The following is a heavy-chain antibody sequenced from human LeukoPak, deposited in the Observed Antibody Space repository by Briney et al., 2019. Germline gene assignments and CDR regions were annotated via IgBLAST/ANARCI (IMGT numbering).Heavy chain of an antibody. Sequence: PGGSLRLSCVASGITFSYAWMVWVRQAPGKGLEWVGRIKSKPDGATTDYGVSVKGRFTISRDDSKDTLFLQMNSLTTDDTAVYYCTKDLPYTGGLALNYWGQGTLVTVSS. J-gene: IGHJ4*02. D-gene: IGHD2-2*02. CDR3: TKDLPYTGGLALNY. CDR1: GITFSYAW. CDR2: IKSKPDGATT. V-gene: IGHV3-15*01.